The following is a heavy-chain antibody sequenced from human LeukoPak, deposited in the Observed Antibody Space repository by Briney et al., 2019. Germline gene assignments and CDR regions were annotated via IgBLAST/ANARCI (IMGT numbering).Heavy chain of an antibody. D-gene: IGHD6-13*01. J-gene: IGHJ4*02. CDR2: IIPIFGTA. Sequence: SVKVSCKASGGTFSSYAISWVRQAPGQGLEWMGGIIPIFGTANYAQKFQGRVTITADESTSTAYMELSSLRSEDTAVYYCARDGTIAAAGAHFDYWGQGTLVTASS. V-gene: IGHV1-69*13. CDR1: GGTFSSYA. CDR3: ARDGTIAAAGAHFDY.